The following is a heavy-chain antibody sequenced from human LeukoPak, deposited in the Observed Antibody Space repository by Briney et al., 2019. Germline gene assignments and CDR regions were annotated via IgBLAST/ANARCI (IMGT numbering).Heavy chain of an antibody. CDR1: GYTFTDFY. J-gene: IGHJ4*02. V-gene: IGHV1-2*02. CDR2: INPNNGAT. D-gene: IGHD5-12*01. CDR3: ARVGYTAYDL. Sequence: ASVRVSCKASGYTFTDFYIHWVRHAPGRGLEWMGWINPNNGATGSAQKFQGSVTMTRDTSISTVFMELSRLTYDDTAVFYCARVGYTAYDLWGQGTLVTVSS.